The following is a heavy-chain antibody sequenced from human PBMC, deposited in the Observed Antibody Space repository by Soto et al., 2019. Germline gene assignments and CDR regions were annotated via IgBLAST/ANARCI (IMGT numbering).Heavy chain of an antibody. CDR2: VRSKANIYAT. Sequence: EVQLVESGGGLVQPGGSLKLSCAASGFTFSGSDMHWVRQASGKGLEWVGRVRSKANIYATAYAASVKGRFTISRDDSKNTVYLQMSSLRTEDTAVYYCTRQGPRDGYNWGFDFWGQGALVTVSS. CDR3: TRQGPRDGYNWGFDF. J-gene: IGHJ4*02. D-gene: IGHD5-12*01. CDR1: GFTFSGSD. V-gene: IGHV3-73*02.